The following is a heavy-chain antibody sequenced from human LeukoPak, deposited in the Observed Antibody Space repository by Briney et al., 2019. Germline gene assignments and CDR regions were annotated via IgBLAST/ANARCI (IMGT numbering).Heavy chain of an antibody. J-gene: IGHJ1*01. CDR2: ISGSGGST. CDR3: AKDIAYCGGVCYSGQH. D-gene: IGHD2-21*02. V-gene: IGHV3-23*01. CDR1: GFTFSSYA. Sequence: GGSLRLSCAASGFTFSSYAMSWVRQAPGKGLEWVSAISGSGGSTYYADSVKGRFTISRDNSKNTLYLQMNSLRAEDTAVYYCAKDIAYCGGVCYSGQHWGQGTLVTVSS.